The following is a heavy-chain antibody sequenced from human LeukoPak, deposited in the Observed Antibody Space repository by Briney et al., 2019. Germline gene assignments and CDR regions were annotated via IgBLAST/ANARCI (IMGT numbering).Heavy chain of an antibody. CDR2: INSDGSTT. J-gene: IGHJ4*02. Sequence: PGGSLRLSCAASGCTFSSYCLNWVRKPQGPGLGWVSRINSDGSTTTYADSVKGRFTISRDNAKTTLYLQMNSLRAEDTAVYYCARGGVGWAYFDYWGQGTLVTVSS. CDR3: ARGGVGWAYFDY. V-gene: IGHV3-74*01. D-gene: IGHD3-16*01. CDR1: GCTFSSYC.